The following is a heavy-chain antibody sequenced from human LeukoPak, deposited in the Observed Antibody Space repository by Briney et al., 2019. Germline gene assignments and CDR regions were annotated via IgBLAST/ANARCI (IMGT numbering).Heavy chain of an antibody. CDR3: AKDPFSCRSSGCHGIDY. D-gene: IGHD3-22*01. J-gene: IGHJ4*02. Sequence: GGSLRLSCAASGFTFSSYGMHWVRQAPGKGLEWAAVISYDGSNTYYADSVKGRFTISRDNSKNTLYLQMNSLRAEDTALYYCAKDPFSCRSSGCHGIDYWGQGTLVTVSS. CDR2: ISYDGSNT. CDR1: GFTFSSYG. V-gene: IGHV3-30*18.